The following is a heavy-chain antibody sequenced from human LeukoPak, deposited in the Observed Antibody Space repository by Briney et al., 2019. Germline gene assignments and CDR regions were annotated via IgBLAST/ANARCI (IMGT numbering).Heavy chain of an antibody. CDR3: ARGRGYSSGWFAFDI. CDR1: GGSIIRSSYY. CDR2: IYYSGST. J-gene: IGHJ3*02. D-gene: IGHD6-19*01. V-gene: IGHV4-39*07. Sequence: SETLSLTCTVSGGSIIRSSYYWGWIRQPPGKGLEWIGSIYYSGSTNYNPSLKSRVTISVDTSKNQFSLKLSSVTAADTAVYYCARGRGYSSGWFAFDIWGQGTMVTVSS.